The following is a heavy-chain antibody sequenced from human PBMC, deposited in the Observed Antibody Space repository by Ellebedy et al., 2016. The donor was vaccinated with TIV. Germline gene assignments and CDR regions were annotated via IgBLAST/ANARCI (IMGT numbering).Heavy chain of an antibody. CDR2: LNLSSGST. CDR1: GYNFTNFY. D-gene: IGHD5/OR15-5a*01. J-gene: IGHJ4*02. CDR3: TRDPTNIVSGDY. V-gene: IGHV1-46*01. Sequence: AASVKVSCKSSGYNFTNFYIHWVRQAPGQGLEWMGILNLSSGSTTYAQKFEGRVTMTRDTSTSTVYMEMTSLRSEDTAVYYCTRDPTNIVSGDYWGQGTLVTVSS.